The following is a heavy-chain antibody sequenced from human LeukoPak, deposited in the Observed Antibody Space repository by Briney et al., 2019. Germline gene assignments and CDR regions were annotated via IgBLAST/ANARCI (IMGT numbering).Heavy chain of an antibody. CDR3: ARKRRDGYNGLDY. D-gene: IGHD5-24*01. J-gene: IGHJ4*02. Sequence: PSETLSLTCTVSGGSISSYYWSWIRQPPGKGLDWIGYIYYSGSTNYNPSFKSRVTMSVDTSKNQFSLKLSSVTAADTAVYYCARKRRDGYNGLDYWGQGTLVTVSS. CDR1: GGSISSYY. CDR2: IYYSGST. V-gene: IGHV4-59*01.